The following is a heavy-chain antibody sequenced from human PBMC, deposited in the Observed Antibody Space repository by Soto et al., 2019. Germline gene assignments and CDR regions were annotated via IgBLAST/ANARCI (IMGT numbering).Heavy chain of an antibody. CDR3: ARDDALRETSGYFYLDY. V-gene: IGHV1-69*06. CDR1: EGTFNNYA. Sequence: QVQLVQSGAEVKKPGSSVRVSCKTSEGTFNNYAISWVRQAPGQGLEWMGGIIPLFDAVKYAQKFQGRVTITGDKSTSTAYMELHTLTSEDTAVYYCARDDALRETSGYFYLDYWGQGTPVTVTS. CDR2: IIPLFDAV. D-gene: IGHD3-22*01. J-gene: IGHJ4*02.